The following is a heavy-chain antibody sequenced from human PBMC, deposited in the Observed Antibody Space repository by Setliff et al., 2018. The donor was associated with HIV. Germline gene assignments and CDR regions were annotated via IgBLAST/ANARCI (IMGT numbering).Heavy chain of an antibody. D-gene: IGHD3-16*02. J-gene: IGHJ4*02. Sequence: PSETLSLTCGVSGVSISDNTYSWGWVRQPPGQGLEWLGSFYFGGNTHYNPSLKSRLTISVDTSTNQFSLRVTSVTAADTAIYYCARLKIYEGTSKLSTFMRGVARKYYFESWGQGKLVTVSS. V-gene: IGHV4-39*01. CDR1: GVSISDNTYS. CDR2: FYFGGNT. CDR3: ARLKIYEGTSKLSTFMRGVARKYYFES.